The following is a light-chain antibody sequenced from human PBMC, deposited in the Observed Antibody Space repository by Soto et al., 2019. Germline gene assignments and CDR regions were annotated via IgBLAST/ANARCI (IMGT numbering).Light chain of an antibody. CDR3: QQYNSYSYT. V-gene: IGKV1-5*03. Sequence: DIHMTQSPSNLSASVGDRVTITCRASQSISSWLAWYQQKPGKAPKLLIYKASSLESGVPSRFSGSGSGTEFTLTISSLQPDDFATYYCQQYNSYSYTFGQGTKVDIK. CDR2: KAS. J-gene: IGKJ2*01. CDR1: QSISSW.